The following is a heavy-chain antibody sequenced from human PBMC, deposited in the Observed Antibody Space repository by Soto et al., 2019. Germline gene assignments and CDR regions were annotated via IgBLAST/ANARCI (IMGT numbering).Heavy chain of an antibody. CDR1: GGSFSGYY. D-gene: IGHD3-10*01. CDR3: ARPYGSGSYAYYFDY. J-gene: IGHJ4*02. Sequence: SETLSLTCAVYGGSFSGYYWSWIRQPPGKGLEWIGEINHSGSTNYNPSLKSRVTISVDTSKNQFSLKLSSVTAADTAVYYCARPYGSGSYAYYFDYWGQGTLVTVSS. CDR2: INHSGST. V-gene: IGHV4-34*01.